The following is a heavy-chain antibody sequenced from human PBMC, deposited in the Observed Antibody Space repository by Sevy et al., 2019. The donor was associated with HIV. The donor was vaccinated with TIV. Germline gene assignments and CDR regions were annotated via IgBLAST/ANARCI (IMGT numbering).Heavy chain of an antibody. Sequence: GGSLRLSCAASGFTFSSYWMSWVRQAPGKGLEWVANIKQDGSEKYYVDSVKGRFTLSRDNAKNSLYLQMNSLRAEDTAVYYCAREGGYSSSPAEYFQHWGQGTLVTVSS. CDR3: AREGGYSSSPAEYFQH. J-gene: IGHJ1*01. CDR1: GFTFSSYW. D-gene: IGHD6-13*01. CDR2: IKQDGSEK. V-gene: IGHV3-7*01.